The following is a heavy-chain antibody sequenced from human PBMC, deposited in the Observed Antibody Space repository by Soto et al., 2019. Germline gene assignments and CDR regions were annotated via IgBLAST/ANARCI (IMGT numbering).Heavy chain of an antibody. CDR3: AKGSTAMTYFDY. CDR2: ISYDGSNK. Sequence: QVQLVEPGGGVVQPGRSLRLSCAASGFTFSSYGMHWGRQAPGKGLEWVAVISYDGSNKYYVDSVKGRFTISRDNSKNTLYLQMNSLRAEDTAVYYCAKGSTAMTYFDYWGQGTLVTVSS. D-gene: IGHD5-18*01. CDR1: GFTFSSYG. J-gene: IGHJ4*02. V-gene: IGHV3-30*18.